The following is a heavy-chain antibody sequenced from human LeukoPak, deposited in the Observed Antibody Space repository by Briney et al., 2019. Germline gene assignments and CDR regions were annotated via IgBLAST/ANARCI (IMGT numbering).Heavy chain of an antibody. V-gene: IGHV3-48*04. J-gene: IGHJ6*04. Sequence: GGSLRLSCAAFGFTFSSYSMNWVRQAPGKGLEWVSYISSSSSTIYYADSVKGRFTISRDNAKNSLYLQMNSLRAEDTAVYYCARDLRGSSTLDAWGKGTTVTVSS. CDR2: ISSSSSTI. D-gene: IGHD1-26*01. CDR3: ARDLRGSSTLDA. CDR1: GFTFSSYS.